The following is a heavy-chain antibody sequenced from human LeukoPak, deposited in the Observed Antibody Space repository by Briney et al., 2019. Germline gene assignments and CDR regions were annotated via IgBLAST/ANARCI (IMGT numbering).Heavy chain of an antibody. CDR3: TRDDYSNGRAFDY. CDR2: INPNSGGT. J-gene: IGHJ4*02. D-gene: IGHD4-11*01. V-gene: IGHV1-2*02. Sequence: ASLEVSCKASGYTFTGYYMHWVRQAPGQGLEWMEWINPNSGGTNYAHKFQGRVTMTRDTSISTAYMELSRLRSDDTAVYYCTRDDYSNGRAFDYWGQGTLVTVSS. CDR1: GYTFTGYY.